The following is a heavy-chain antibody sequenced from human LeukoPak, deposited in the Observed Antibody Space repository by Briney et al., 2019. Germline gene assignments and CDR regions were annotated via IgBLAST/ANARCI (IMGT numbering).Heavy chain of an antibody. V-gene: IGHV3-53*01. CDR2: IYSGGST. J-gene: IGHJ4*02. D-gene: IGHD3-22*01. CDR1: GFIVSSNY. Sequence: PGGSLRLSCAASGFIVSSNYMSWVRQAPGKGLEWVSVIYSGGSTYYADSVKGRFTISRDNSKNTVYLQMNSLRAEDTAVYYCARYNYDSSGYPYYFDYWGQGTLVTVSS. CDR3: ARYNYDSSGYPYYFDY.